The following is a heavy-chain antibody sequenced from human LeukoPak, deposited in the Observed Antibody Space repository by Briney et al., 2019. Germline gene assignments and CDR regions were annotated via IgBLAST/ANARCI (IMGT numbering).Heavy chain of an antibody. J-gene: IGHJ6*03. D-gene: IGHD2/OR15-2a*01. V-gene: IGHV1-2*02. CDR2: INPNSGGT. CDR1: GYTFTGYY. CDR3: ARNHVTQNYYYYYYIDV. Sequence: ASVKVSCKASGYTFTGYYMHWVRQAPGQGLEWMGWINPNSGGTNYAQKFQGRVTMTRDTSISTAYMELSRLRSDDTAMYYCARNHVTQNYYYYYYIDVWGKGTTVIVSS.